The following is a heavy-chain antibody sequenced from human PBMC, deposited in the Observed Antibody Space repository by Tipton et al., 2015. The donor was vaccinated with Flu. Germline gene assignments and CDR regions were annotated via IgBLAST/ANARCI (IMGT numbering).Heavy chain of an antibody. D-gene: IGHD4-23*01. CDR3: ARVGVVTPFDY. J-gene: IGHJ4*02. CDR1: GGSISSSSYY. Sequence: TLSLTCTASGGSISSSSYYCGWIRQPPGKGLEWIGSIYYSGSTYYNPSLKSRVTISVDTSKNQFSLKLGSVTAADTAVYYCARVGVVTPFDYWGQGTLVTVSS. CDR2: IYYSGST. V-gene: IGHV4-39*07.